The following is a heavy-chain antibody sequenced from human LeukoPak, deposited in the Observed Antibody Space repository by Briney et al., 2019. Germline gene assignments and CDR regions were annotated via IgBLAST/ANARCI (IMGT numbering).Heavy chain of an antibody. CDR3: ARRIEGSSVYGDHGH. CDR1: GFTFSSFA. D-gene: IGHD4-17*01. J-gene: IGHJ4*02. V-gene: IGHV3-30*04. CDR2: ISHDERQK. Sequence: GRSLRLSCAASGFTFSSFAIHWVRQAPGKGPEWVAVISHDERQKYYSESVKGRFTISRDNSMHTAYLQMNSLRVEDTAVYYCARRIEGSSVYGDHGHWGQGTLVTVS.